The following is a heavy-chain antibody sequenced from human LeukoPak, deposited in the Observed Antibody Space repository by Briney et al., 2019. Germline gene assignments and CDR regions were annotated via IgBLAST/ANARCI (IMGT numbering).Heavy chain of an antibody. CDR2: IYYSGST. CDR3: AREESSSWHTAHYFDY. D-gene: IGHD6-13*01. CDR1: GGSISSYY. J-gene: IGHJ4*02. Sequence: SETLSLTCTASGGSISSYYWSWIRQPPGKGLEWIGYIYYSGSTNYNPSLKSRVTISVDTSKNQFSLKLSSVTAADTAVYYCAREESSSWHTAHYFDYWGQGTLVTVSS. V-gene: IGHV4-59*01.